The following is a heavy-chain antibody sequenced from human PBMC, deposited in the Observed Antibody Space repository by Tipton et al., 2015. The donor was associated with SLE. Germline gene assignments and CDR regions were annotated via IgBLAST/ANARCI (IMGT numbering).Heavy chain of an antibody. D-gene: IGHD2-2*03. CDR3: ARGVAIYWITYYDYYMDV. Sequence: TLSLTCAVYGGSFSGYYWSWIRQPPGKGLEWIGEINHSGSTNYNPSLKSRVTLSVDTSKNQFSLTLTSVTAADTGVYYCARGVAIYWITYYDYYMDVWGKGTTVTVSS. CDR2: INHSGST. J-gene: IGHJ6*03. V-gene: IGHV4-34*01. CDR1: GGSFSGYY.